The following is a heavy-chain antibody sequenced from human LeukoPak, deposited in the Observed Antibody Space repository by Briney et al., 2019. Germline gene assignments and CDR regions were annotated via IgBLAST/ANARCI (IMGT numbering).Heavy chain of an antibody. CDR2: ISAYNGNT. CDR3: ARVESGEITMIVVGTPRNDAFDI. CDR1: GYTFTSYG. D-gene: IGHD3-22*01. J-gene: IGHJ3*02. Sequence: ASVKVSCKASGYTFTSYGISWVRQAPGQGLEWMGWISAYNGNTNYAQKLQGRVTMTTDTSTSTAYMELRSLRSDDTAVYYCARVESGEITMIVVGTPRNDAFDIWGQGTMVTVSS. V-gene: IGHV1-18*01.